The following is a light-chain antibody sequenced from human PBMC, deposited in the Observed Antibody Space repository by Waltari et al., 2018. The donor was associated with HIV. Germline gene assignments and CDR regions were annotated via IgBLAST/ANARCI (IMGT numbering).Light chain of an antibody. J-gene: IGLJ1*01. V-gene: IGLV3-21*04. Sequence: SYVLTQPPSVSVAPGKTASITCGGNNIGSKGVHWYQQKPGQAPVLVIYYDSHRPSGIPERFSGSKSGNTATLTIRRVEAGDEADYYCQLWDGTGDHPGVFGTGTQVTVL. CDR1: NIGSKG. CDR2: YDS. CDR3: QLWDGTGDHPGV.